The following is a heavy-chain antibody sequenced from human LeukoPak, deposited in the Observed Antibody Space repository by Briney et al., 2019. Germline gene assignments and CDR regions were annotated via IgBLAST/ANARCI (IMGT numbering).Heavy chain of an antibody. CDR1: GFTFSSYS. CDR2: ISDSSSYI. J-gene: IGHJ4*02. V-gene: IGHV3-21*01. CDR3: ATSNCTRTSCYRGLFDS. D-gene: IGHD2-2*02. Sequence: PGGSLRLSCAASGFTFSSYSMNWVRQAPGKGLEWVSSISDSSSYIYYADSVKGRFTISRDNAKNSLYLQMNSLRAEDTAVYYCATSNCTRTSCYRGLFDSWGQGTLVTVS.